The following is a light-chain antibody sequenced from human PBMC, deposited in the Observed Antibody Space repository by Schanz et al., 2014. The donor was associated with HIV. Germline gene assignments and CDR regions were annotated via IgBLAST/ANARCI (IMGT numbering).Light chain of an antibody. Sequence: DIQMTQSPSSLSASVGDRVTISCRASQSISSSLNWYQQKPGKAPNLLIYAASSLHSGVPSRFSGSGSGTDFTLTISSLQPEDFATYYCQHYDSYPWTFGQGTKVEI. CDR1: QSISSS. CDR2: AAS. CDR3: QHYDSYPWT. J-gene: IGKJ1*01. V-gene: IGKV1-39*01.